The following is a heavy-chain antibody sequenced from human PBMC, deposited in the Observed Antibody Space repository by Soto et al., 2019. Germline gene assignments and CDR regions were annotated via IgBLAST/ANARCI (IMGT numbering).Heavy chain of an antibody. Sequence: EVQLVESGGGLVQPGGSRRVSCAASGFSFSNYAMNWVRQAPGQGLEWVSDISIGSGSIFYADSVKGRFTISRDDAKTSLYMQMNTMREEDTAVYYWVRDARWAFDFWGQGTMVTVSS. CDR2: ISIGSGSI. J-gene: IGHJ3*01. CDR3: VRDARWAFDF. CDR1: GFSFSNYA. D-gene: IGHD2-15*01. V-gene: IGHV3-48*02.